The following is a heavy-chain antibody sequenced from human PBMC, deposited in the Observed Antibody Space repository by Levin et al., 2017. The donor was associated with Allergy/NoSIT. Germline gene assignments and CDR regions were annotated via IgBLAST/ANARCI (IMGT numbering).Heavy chain of an antibody. J-gene: IGHJ2*01. V-gene: IGHV3-74*01. CDR1: GFTLSSYW. CDR2: VNGDGSST. Sequence: GGSLRLSCAASGFTLSSYWVHWVRQGPGKGLVWVSRVNGDGSSTNYVDSVKGRFAISRDNAKNTVYLQMNSLRADDTAVYYCARIEIGSSKWYVVLWGRGTLVTVSS. CDR3: ARIEIGSSKWYVVL. D-gene: IGHD2/OR15-2a*01.